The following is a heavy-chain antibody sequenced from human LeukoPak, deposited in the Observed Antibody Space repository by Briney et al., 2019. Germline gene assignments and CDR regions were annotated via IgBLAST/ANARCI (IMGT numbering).Heavy chain of an antibody. CDR1: GFTFSSYW. CDR2: INHSGST. D-gene: IGHD3-3*01. V-gene: IGHV4-34*01. Sequence: GSLRLSCAASGFTFSSYWMSWVRQPPGKGLEWIGEINHSGSTNYNPSLKSRVTISVDTSKNQFSLKLSSVTAADTAVYYCARDRRITIFGVANYYYGMDVWGQGTTVTVSS. J-gene: IGHJ6*02. CDR3: ARDRRITIFGVANYYYGMDV.